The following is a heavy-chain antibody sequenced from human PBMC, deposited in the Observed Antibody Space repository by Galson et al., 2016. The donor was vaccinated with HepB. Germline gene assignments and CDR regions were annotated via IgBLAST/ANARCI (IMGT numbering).Heavy chain of an antibody. Sequence: SLRLSCAASGFSFSNYAMSWVRQAPGKGLEWVSVISGNAATTYYADSVKGRFTISRDNSKNTVYLQMNSLRAEDTALYYCAKRPPYNNNWFVGFDPWGQGTRVTVSS. J-gene: IGHJ5*02. D-gene: IGHD6-13*01. CDR1: GFSFSNYA. CDR3: AKRPPYNNNWFVGFDP. CDR2: ISGNAATT. V-gene: IGHV3-23*01.